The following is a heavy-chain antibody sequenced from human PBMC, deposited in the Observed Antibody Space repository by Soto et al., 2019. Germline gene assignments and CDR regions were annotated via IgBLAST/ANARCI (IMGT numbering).Heavy chain of an antibody. CDR2: IERDDDDK. V-gene: IGHV2-70*13. Sequence: SGPSLVNPTETLTLTCTFSGFSLTSPGMCVSWIRQSPGKALEWLALIERDDDDKYYSTSLKTRLTISKDTRKNQVVLTMANMEPADTATYYCARSIRGPRRFNGMDVWGQGTTVTVSS. J-gene: IGHJ6*02. D-gene: IGHD1-20*01. CDR1: GFSLTSPGMC. CDR3: ARSIRGPRRFNGMDV.